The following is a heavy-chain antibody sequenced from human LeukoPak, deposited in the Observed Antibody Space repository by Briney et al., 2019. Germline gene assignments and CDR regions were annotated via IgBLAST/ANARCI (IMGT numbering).Heavy chain of an antibody. J-gene: IGHJ4*02. CDR2: ISGSGGST. CDR3: AKVGEIVGAYYVDY. Sequence: GGSLRLSCAASGFTFSSYAMSWVRQAPGKGLEWVSAISGSGGSTYYADSVKGRFTISRDNSKNTLYLQMNSLRAEDTAVYYCAKVGEIVGAYYVDYWGQGTLVTVSS. D-gene: IGHD1-26*01. CDR1: GFTFSSYA. V-gene: IGHV3-23*01.